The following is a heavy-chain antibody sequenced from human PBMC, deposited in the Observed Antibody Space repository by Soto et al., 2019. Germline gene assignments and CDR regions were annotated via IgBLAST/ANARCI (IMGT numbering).Heavy chain of an antibody. J-gene: IGHJ4*02. D-gene: IGHD3-22*01. Sequence: QITLKESGPTLVKPTQTLTLTCTFSGFSLSTYGVGVGWIRQPPGRALEWLALIYWDDDKRYTPSLKSRLTITKDTSKNLVVLTMTNMDPVDTATYYCAHRGRYDYDSSGYYHYFDYWGQGTLVTVSS. CDR3: AHRGRYDYDSSGYYHYFDY. V-gene: IGHV2-5*02. CDR1: GFSLSTYGVG. CDR2: IYWDDDK.